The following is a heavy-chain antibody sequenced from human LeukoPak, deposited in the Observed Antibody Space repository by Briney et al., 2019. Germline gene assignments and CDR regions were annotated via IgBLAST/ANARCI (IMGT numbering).Heavy chain of an antibody. CDR3: ATGSGAYFDY. D-gene: IGHD2-15*01. CDR2: ISSSSSYI. Sequence: GGSLRLSCAASGFTFSSYSMNWVRQAPGKGLEWVSSISSSSSYIYYADSVKGRFTISRDNSKNTLYLQMNSLRAEDTAVYYCATGSGAYFDYWGQGTLVTVSS. J-gene: IGHJ4*02. V-gene: IGHV3-21*04. CDR1: GFTFSSYS.